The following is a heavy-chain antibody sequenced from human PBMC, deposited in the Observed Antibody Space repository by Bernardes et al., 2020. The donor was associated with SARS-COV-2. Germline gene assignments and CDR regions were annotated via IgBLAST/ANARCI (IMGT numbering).Heavy chain of an antibody. CDR2: LNEHGTIT. V-gene: IGHV3-74*03. Sequence: GGSLRLSCVVSGFRLSAYCTHGVRQTPGKGLVWVSRLNEHGTITTYADSVKGRFTISRDNAKNTLYLQMNSLRAEDTATYYCVRDLAGGRGSWGQGTLVTVSS. D-gene: IGHD2-15*01. CDR3: VRDLAGGRGS. CDR1: GFRLSAYC. J-gene: IGHJ4*02.